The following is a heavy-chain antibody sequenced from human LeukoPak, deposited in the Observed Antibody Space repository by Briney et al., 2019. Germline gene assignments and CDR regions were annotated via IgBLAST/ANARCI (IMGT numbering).Heavy chain of an antibody. CDR3: ARVVPMYSSDWYDDY. J-gene: IGHJ4*02. Sequence: PSETLSLTCTVSGGSISSSSYYWGWIRQPPGKGLEWIGTIYYSGSTYYNPSLKSRVTISVDTSKNQFSLKLSSVTAADTAVYYCARVVPMYSSDWYDDYWGPGNPGHRLL. CDR1: GGSISSSSYY. CDR2: IYYSGST. D-gene: IGHD6-19*01. V-gene: IGHV4-39*01.